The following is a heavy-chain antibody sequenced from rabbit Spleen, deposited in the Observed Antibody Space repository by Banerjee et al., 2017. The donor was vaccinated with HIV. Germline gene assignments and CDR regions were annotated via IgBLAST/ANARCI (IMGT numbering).Heavy chain of an antibody. CDR1: GFSFNSGYD. CDR3: ARDTSTSFSTYGMDL. J-gene: IGHJ6*01. V-gene: IGHV1S40*01. D-gene: IGHD1-1*01. Sequence: QSLEESGGGLVKPGASLTLTCKASGFSFNSGYDMCWVRQAPGKGLEWIACSYAGNSGATYSAIWAKGRFTISKASSTTVTLQMTSLTATDTATYFCARDTSTSFSTYGMDLWGPGTLVTVS. CDR2: SYAGNSGAT.